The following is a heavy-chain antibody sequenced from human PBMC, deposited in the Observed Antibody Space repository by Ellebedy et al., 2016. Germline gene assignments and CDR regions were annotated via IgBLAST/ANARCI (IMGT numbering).Heavy chain of an antibody. Sequence: ASVKVSCKASGYTFTSYGISWVRQAPGQGLEWMGWISTYDGNTNYAQNLQGRVTMTTDTSTGTVYMELRSLISDDTAVYYCAKGQSIYSSGWDHWGQGTLVTVSS. D-gene: IGHD6-19*01. CDR3: AKGQSIYSSGWDH. J-gene: IGHJ4*02. CDR2: ISTYDGNT. CDR1: GYTFTSYG. V-gene: IGHV1-18*01.